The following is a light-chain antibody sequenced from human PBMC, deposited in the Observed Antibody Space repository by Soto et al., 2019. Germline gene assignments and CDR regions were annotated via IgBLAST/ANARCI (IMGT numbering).Light chain of an antibody. CDR2: DVS. CDR1: TGAVTSGHY. V-gene: IGLV7-46*01. Sequence: QSVVTQEPSLTVSPGETVTLTCGSSTGAVTSGHYPYWFQQKPGQAPRTLIYDVSERPSGVPDRFSGSKSGNTASLTISDLQAEDEADYHCCSYAGTYTLGGGTKLTVL. J-gene: IGLJ2*01. CDR3: CSYAGTYT.